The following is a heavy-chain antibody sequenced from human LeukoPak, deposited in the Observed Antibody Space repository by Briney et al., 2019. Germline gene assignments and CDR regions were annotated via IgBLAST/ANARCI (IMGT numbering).Heavy chain of an antibody. Sequence: ASVKVSCKVSGYTFTSYYMHWVRQAPGQGLEWMGIINPSGGSTSYAQKFQGRVTMTTDTSTSTAYMELRSLRSDDTAVYYCARRARSGGMNDWGQGTLVTVSS. CDR2: INPSGGST. D-gene: IGHD2-15*01. J-gene: IGHJ4*02. CDR3: ARRARSGGMND. CDR1: GYTFTSYY. V-gene: IGHV1-46*01.